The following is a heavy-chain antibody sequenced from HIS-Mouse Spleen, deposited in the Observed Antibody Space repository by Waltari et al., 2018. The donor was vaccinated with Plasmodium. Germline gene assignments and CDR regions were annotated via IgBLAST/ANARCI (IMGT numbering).Heavy chain of an antibody. J-gene: IGHJ4*02. CDR1: GGSISSSSYY. V-gene: IGHV4-39*07. D-gene: IGHD1-7*01. CDR3: ARDRITGTSYFDY. CDR2: LYYSGST. Sequence: QLQLQESGPGLVKPSETLSRTCTVSGGSISSSSYYWGWIRQPPGKGLEWIGSLYYSGSTYYNPSLKSRVTISVDTSKNQFSLKLSSVTAADTAVYYCARDRITGTSYFDYWGQGTLVTVSS.